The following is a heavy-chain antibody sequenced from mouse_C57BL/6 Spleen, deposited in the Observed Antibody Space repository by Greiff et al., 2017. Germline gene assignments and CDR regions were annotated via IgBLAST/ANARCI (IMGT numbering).Heavy chain of an antibody. CDR1: GFTFSDYY. J-gene: IGHJ4*01. Sequence: EVQRVESEGGLVQPGSSMKLSCTASGFTFSDYYMAWVRQVPEKGLEWVANINYDGGSTYYLDSLKSRFIISRDNAKNILYLQMSSLKSEDTATYCCARDIYYALGYWGQGTTVTVSS. V-gene: IGHV5-16*01. CDR2: INYDGGST. CDR3: ARDIYYALGY.